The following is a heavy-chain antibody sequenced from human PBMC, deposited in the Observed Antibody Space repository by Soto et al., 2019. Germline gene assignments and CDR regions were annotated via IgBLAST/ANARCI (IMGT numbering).Heavy chain of an antibody. V-gene: IGHV1-18*01. D-gene: IGHD3-3*01. J-gene: IGHJ5*02. Sequence: GASVKVSCKASGYTFTSYGISWVRQAPGQGLEWMGWISAYNGNTNYAQKLQGRVTMTTDTSTSTAYMELRSLRSDDTAVYYCARGCAPGSFSLSLHLITIFGVDTPTGYWFDPWGQGTLVTVSS. CDR1: GYTFTSYG. CDR2: ISAYNGNT. CDR3: ARGCAPGSFSLSLHLITIFGVDTPTGYWFDP.